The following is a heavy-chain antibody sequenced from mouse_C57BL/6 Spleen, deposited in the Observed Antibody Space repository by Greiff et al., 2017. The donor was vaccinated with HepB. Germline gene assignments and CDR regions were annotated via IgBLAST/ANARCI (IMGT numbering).Heavy chain of an antibody. V-gene: IGHV1-64*01. Sequence: QVQLQQPGAELVKPGASVKLSCKASGYTFTSYWMHWVKQRPGQGLEWIGMIHPNSGSTNYNEKFKSKATLTVDKSSSTAYMQLSSLTSEDSAVYYCARDYGSSYGFAHWGQGTLVTVSA. CDR2: IHPNSGST. CDR3: ARDYGSSYGFAH. CDR1: GYTFTSYW. D-gene: IGHD1-1*01. J-gene: IGHJ3*01.